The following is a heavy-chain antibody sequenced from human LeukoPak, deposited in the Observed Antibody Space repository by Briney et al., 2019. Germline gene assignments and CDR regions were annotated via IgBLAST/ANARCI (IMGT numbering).Heavy chain of an antibody. CDR1: GGSISSGGYY. V-gene: IGHV4-31*03. Sequence: PSETLSLTCTVSGGSISSGGYYWSWIRQHPGKGLEWIGYIYYSGSTYYNPSLKSRVTISVDTSKNQFSLKLSSVTAADTAVYYCARDTYCSSTSCYVFDYWGQGTLVTVSS. D-gene: IGHD2-2*01. CDR2: IYYSGST. J-gene: IGHJ4*02. CDR3: ARDTYCSSTSCYVFDY.